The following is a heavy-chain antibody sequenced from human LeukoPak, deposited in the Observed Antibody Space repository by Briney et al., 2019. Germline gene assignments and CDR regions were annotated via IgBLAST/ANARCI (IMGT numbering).Heavy chain of an antibody. J-gene: IGHJ6*02. CDR3: AKAGAHYDILTGYYPPLYDYYGMDV. CDR1: GFTFSRFD. D-gene: IGHD3-9*01. V-gene: IGHV3-23*01. CDR2: ISGSGVNK. Sequence: GGSLRLSCAASGFTFSRFDMSWVRQAPGKGLEWVAGISGSGVNKYYADSVKGRFTISRDNSKNTVYLQMNSLRADDTAVYYCAKAGAHYDILTGYYPPLYDYYGMDVWGQGTTVTVSS.